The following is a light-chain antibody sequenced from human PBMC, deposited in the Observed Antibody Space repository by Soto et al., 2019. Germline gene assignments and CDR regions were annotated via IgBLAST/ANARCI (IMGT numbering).Light chain of an antibody. J-gene: IGKJ1*01. V-gene: IGKV1-9*01. Sequence: IQLTQSPSSLPASVGDRVTITCRASQAVSSYVAWYQQKPGMAPKLLIYGASTLQSGVPPRFSGSGSGTDFTLIINDLQPEDSATYFCQQVETYPWTFGQGTKVEVK. CDR2: GAS. CDR3: QQVETYPWT. CDR1: QAVSSY.